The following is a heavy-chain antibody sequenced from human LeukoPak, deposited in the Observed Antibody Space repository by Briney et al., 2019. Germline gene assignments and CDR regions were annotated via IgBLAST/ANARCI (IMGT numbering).Heavy chain of an antibody. D-gene: IGHD3-22*01. CDR3: AKDWYYYDSSGYYGPLDY. CDR2: ISGSGGST. V-gene: IGHV3-23*01. Sequence: GGSLRLSCAASGFTFSSYAMSWVRQAPGKGLELVSAISGSGGSTYYADSVKGRFTISRDNSKNTLYLQMNSLRAEDTAVYYCAKDWYYYDSSGYYGPLDYWGQGTLVTVSS. J-gene: IGHJ4*02. CDR1: GFTFSSYA.